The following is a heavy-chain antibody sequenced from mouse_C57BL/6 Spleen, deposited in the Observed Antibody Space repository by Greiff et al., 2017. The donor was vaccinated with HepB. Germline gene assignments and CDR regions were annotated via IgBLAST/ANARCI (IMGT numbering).Heavy chain of an antibody. CDR2: INPNNGGT. CDR1: GYTFTDYY. CDR3: ARYDYDDPYAMDY. Sequence: VQLQQSGPELVKPGASVKISCKASGYTFTDYYMNWVKQSHGKSLEWIGDINPNNGGTSYNQKFKGKATLTVDKSSSTAYMELRSLTSEDSAVYYCARYDYDDPYAMDYWGQGTSVTVSS. V-gene: IGHV1-26*01. D-gene: IGHD2-4*01. J-gene: IGHJ4*01.